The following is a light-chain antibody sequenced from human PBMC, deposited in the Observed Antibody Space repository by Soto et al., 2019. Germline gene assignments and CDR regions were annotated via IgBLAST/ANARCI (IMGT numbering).Light chain of an antibody. CDR3: SSYTSSRTLV. CDR1: SNDVGGYNY. CDR2: DLS. Sequence: QSALTQPASVSGSPGQSITISCIGTSNDVGGYNYVSWYQQHPGKVPKLMIYDLSNRPSGVSNRFSGSKSGNTASLTISGLQAEDEADYYCSSYTSSRTLVFGGGTKVTVL. J-gene: IGLJ2*01. V-gene: IGLV2-14*01.